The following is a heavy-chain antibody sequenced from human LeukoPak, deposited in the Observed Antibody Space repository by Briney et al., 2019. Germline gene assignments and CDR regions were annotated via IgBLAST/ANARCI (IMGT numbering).Heavy chain of an antibody. Sequence: SVKVSCKASGGTFSSYAISWVRQAPGQGLEWMGGIIPIFGTANYAQKFQGRVTITADESTSTAYMELSSLRSEDTAVYYCARGYGSGSYFSPFDYWGQGTLVTVSS. V-gene: IGHV1-69*13. CDR1: GGTFSSYA. CDR3: ARGYGSGSYFSPFDY. D-gene: IGHD3-10*01. CDR2: IIPIFGTA. J-gene: IGHJ4*02.